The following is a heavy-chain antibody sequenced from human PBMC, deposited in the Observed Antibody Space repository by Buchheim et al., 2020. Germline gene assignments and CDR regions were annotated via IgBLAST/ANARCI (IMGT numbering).Heavy chain of an antibody. CDR3: ARHTTVTNGGIGRYYGMDV. D-gene: IGHD4-11*01. CDR1: GFTFSSYS. J-gene: IGHJ6*02. CDR2: ISSSSSYI. V-gene: IGHV3-21*01. Sequence: EVQLVESGGGLVKPGGSLRLSCAASGFTFSSYSMNWVRQAPGKGLEWVSSISSSSSYIYYADSVKGRFTISRDNAKNSLYLQMNSLRAEDTAVYYCARHTTVTNGGIGRYYGMDVWGQGTT.